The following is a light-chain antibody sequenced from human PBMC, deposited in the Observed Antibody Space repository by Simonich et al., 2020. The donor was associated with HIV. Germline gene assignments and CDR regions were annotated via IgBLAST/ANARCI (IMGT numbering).Light chain of an antibody. V-gene: IGKV1-5*03. CDR1: QNIDSW. J-gene: IGKJ1*01. CDR3: QQSYSTPRT. CDR2: KAS. Sequence: DIQMTQSPSTLSASVGDRVTITCRASQNIDSWLAWYQQKPGKAPKLLIYKASSLESGVPSRFSGSGSGTEFTLTISSLQPDDFATYYCQQSYSTPRTFGQGTKVEIK.